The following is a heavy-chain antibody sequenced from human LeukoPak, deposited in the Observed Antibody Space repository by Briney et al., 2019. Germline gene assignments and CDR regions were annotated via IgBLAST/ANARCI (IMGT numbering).Heavy chain of an antibody. D-gene: IGHD5-18*01. CDR2: SYYSGST. CDR1: GGSISSSSYY. V-gene: IGHV4-39*01. J-gene: IGHJ6*03. CDR3: ARQVDEGYQYYSYYMDV. Sequence: PSETLSLLCTVSGGSISSSSYYWGWIRQPAGRGLEGIGSSYYSGSTYYNPSLKSPITNSMNTPKHQFSLMLSSVTAADTAVYYCARQVDEGYQYYSYYMDVWGKGTTVTVSS.